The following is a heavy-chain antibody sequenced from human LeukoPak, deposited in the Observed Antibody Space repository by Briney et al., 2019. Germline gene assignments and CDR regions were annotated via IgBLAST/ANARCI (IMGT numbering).Heavy chain of an antibody. Sequence: PGGSLILSCSASGFTFSSYSMTWVPQAPGKGLEWVPSISSSSSYKYYADSVKGRFTIARDNAKNSLYLQMNSLRAEGAAVYYGARDRSGDSDYWGQGTLVTVSS. V-gene: IGHV3-21*01. CDR2: ISSSSSYK. CDR1: GFTFSSYS. CDR3: ARDRSGDSDY. D-gene: IGHD3-10*01. J-gene: IGHJ4*02.